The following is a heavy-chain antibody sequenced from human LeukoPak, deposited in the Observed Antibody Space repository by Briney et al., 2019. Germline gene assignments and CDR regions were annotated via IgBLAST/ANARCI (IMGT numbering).Heavy chain of an antibody. D-gene: IGHD6-13*01. CDR2: INPNSGGT. V-gene: IGHV1-2*02. Sequence: ASVKVSCKASGYTFTGYYMHWVRQAPGQGLEWMGWINPNSGGTNYAQKFQGRVTMTRNTSISTAYMELSSLRSEDTAVYYCARRKGGSRFWFDPWGQGTLVTVSS. CDR1: GYTFTGYY. CDR3: ARRKGGSRFWFDP. J-gene: IGHJ5*02.